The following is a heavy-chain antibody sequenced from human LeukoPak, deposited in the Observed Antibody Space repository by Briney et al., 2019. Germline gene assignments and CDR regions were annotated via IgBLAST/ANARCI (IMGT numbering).Heavy chain of an antibody. D-gene: IGHD1-26*01. V-gene: IGHV3-23*01. Sequence: GGSLRLSCAASGFTFSSYEMNWVRQAPGKGLEWVSAISESGSRTYHPDSVKGRFTISRDNSKNTLYLEMNSLRVEDTAVYHCVKDEYSGSQNYGRLDYWGQGTLVTV. CDR3: VKDEYSGSQNYGRLDY. CDR1: GFTFSSYE. J-gene: IGHJ4*02. CDR2: ISESGSRT.